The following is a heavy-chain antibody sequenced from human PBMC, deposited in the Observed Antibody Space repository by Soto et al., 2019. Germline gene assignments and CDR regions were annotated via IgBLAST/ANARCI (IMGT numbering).Heavy chain of an antibody. J-gene: IGHJ6*02. Sequence: PGGSLRLSCAASGFPFRSYAMTWVRQAPGRGLEWVSAISGTGSPTYYADSVKGRFTISRDNPKNTLYLQMNSLRADDTAVYYCARDMSGGTYNYYYGMDVWGQGTTVTVSS. D-gene: IGHD1-26*01. CDR1: GFPFRSYA. CDR2: ISGTGSPT. V-gene: IGHV3-23*01. CDR3: ARDMSGGTYNYYYGMDV.